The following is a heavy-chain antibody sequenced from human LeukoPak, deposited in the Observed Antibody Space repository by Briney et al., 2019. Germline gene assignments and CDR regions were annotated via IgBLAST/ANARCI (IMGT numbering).Heavy chain of an antibody. CDR1: GFTFSSYA. V-gene: IGHV3-23*01. CDR3: AKDSSSSWYYFDY. Sequence: GGSLRLSCAASGFTFSSYAMSWVRQAPGKGLEWVSAISGSGGSTYYEDSVKGRFTISRDNSKNTLYLQMNSLRAEDTAVYYCAKDSSSSWYYFDYWGQGTLVTVSS. CDR2: ISGSGGST. D-gene: IGHD6-13*01. J-gene: IGHJ4*02.